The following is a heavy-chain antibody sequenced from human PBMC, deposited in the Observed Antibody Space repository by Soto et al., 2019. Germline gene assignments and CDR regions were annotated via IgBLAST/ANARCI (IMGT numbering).Heavy chain of an antibody. Sequence: SETLSLTCTVSGGSISSYYWSWIRQPPGKGLEWIGYIYYSGSTNYNPSLKSRVTISVDTSKNQFSLKLSSVTAADTAVYYCAREASSSWLNWFDPWGQGTLVTVSS. CDR3: AREASSSWLNWFDP. V-gene: IGHV4-59*12. CDR1: GGSISSYY. J-gene: IGHJ5*02. D-gene: IGHD6-13*01. CDR2: IYYSGST.